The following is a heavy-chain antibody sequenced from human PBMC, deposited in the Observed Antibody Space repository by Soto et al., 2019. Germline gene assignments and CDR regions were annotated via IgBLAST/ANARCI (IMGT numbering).Heavy chain of an antibody. J-gene: IGHJ3*02. V-gene: IGHV1-24*01. D-gene: IGHD3-10*01. CDR3: ATCYGSGSFDAFDI. Sequence: QVQLVQSGAAVKKPGASVKVSCKVSGYTLTELSMHWLRQAPGKGLEGMGGFDPEDGETIYAQKFQGRVTMTEDTSTDTAYMELSSLRSEDTAVYYCATCYGSGSFDAFDIWGQGTIVTVSS. CDR2: FDPEDGET. CDR1: GYTLTELS.